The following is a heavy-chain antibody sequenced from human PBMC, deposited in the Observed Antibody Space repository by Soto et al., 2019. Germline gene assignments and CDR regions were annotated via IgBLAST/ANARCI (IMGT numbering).Heavy chain of an antibody. CDR1: GFTFSSYD. J-gene: IGHJ4*02. V-gene: IGHV3-13*01. D-gene: IGHD3-22*01. CDR3: ARSQPSYYYDSSGYPPDY. Sequence: GGSLRLSCAASGFTFSSYDMHWVRQATGKGLEWVSAIGTAGDTYYPGSVKGRFTISRENAKNSLYLQMNSLRAEDTAVYYCARSQPSYYYDSSGYPPDYWGQGTLVTVSS. CDR2: IGTAGDT.